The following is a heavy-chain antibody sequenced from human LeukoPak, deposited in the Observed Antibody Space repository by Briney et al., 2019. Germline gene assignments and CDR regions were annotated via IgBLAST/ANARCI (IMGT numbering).Heavy chain of an antibody. CDR2: LFHSGTT. CDR3: ARDYGDYVGFDY. J-gene: IGHJ4*02. D-gene: IGHD4-17*01. V-gene: IGHV4-38-2*02. Sequence: PSETLSLTCSVSGYSFSSGFYWGWIRQPPVKGLEWIGSLFHSGTTYYNSSLKSRVTISVDTSKNQFSLKLSSVTAADTAVYYCARDYGDYVGFDYWGQGTLVTVSS. CDR1: GYSFSSGFY.